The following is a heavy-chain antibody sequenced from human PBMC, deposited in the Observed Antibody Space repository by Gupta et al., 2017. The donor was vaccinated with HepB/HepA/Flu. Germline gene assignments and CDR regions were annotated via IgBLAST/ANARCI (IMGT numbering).Heavy chain of an antibody. V-gene: IGHV3-23*01. CDR2: ISASGSRT. Sequence: VQLLESGGGSVQPGSSLPLSCAAAGFSFRYYAMSWFCQAPGKGLEWVSGISASGSRTYYADSVEGRFTISRDNSKNTVYLQMSSLRPEDTALYYCGKDPNGDYVGGSDYWGQGTMVTVFS. J-gene: IGHJ4*03. CDR1: GFSFRYYA. D-gene: IGHD4-17*01. CDR3: GKDPNGDYVGGSDY.